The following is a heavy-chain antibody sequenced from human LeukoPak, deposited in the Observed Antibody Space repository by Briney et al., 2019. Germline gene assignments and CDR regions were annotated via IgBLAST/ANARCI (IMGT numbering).Heavy chain of an antibody. J-gene: IGHJ4*02. Sequence: TGGSLRLSCAASGFTVSSNYMSWVRQAPGKGLEWVATIKQDGSEKYYVDSVRGRFTISRDNAKNSLYLQMNSLGVEDTAVYYCARAVISADSNWGRGTLVTVSS. CDR3: ARAVISADSN. CDR1: GFTVSSNY. V-gene: IGHV3-7*01. D-gene: IGHD2-2*01. CDR2: IKQDGSEK.